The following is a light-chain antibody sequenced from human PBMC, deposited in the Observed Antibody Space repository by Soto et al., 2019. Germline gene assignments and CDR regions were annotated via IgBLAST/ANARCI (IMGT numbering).Light chain of an antibody. CDR1: SSDVGGYNY. CDR2: DVS. CDR3: SSYTSSSTIGVV. J-gene: IGLJ2*01. Sequence: QSVLTQPASVSGSPGQSITISCTGTSSDVGGYNYVSWYQQHPGKAPKLMIYDVSNRPSGVSNRFSGSKSGNTASLTISGLQAEDDSDYYCSSYTSSSTIGVVFGGGTKLTVL. V-gene: IGLV2-14*01.